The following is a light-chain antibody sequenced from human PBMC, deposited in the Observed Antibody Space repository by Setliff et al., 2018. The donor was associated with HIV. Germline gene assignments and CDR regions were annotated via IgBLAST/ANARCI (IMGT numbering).Light chain of an antibody. CDR2: EVS. J-gene: IGLJ3*02. V-gene: IGLV2-14*01. CDR3: SSYTSSSTKV. Sequence: QSALTQPASVSGSPGQSITISCTGTSSDVGGYNFVSWYQHHPGEAPKLMIYEVSNRPSGVSNRFSGSKSGNTASLTISGLQAEDEADYYCSSYTSSSTKVFGGGTQLTV. CDR1: SSDVGGYNF.